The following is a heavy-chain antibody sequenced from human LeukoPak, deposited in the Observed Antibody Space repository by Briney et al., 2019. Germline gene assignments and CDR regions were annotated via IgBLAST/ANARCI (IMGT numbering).Heavy chain of an antibody. CDR2: ISSSSSTI. D-gene: IGHD5-18*01. V-gene: IGHV3-48*04. CDR3: ARDSLPRGYSYGYGVY. CDR1: GFTFSSYS. J-gene: IGHJ4*02. Sequence: GGSLRLSCAASGFTFSSYSMNWVRQAPGKGLEWVSYISSSSSTIYYADSVKGRFTISRDNAKNSLYLQMNSLRAEDTAVYYCARDSLPRGYSYGYGVYWGQGTLVTVFS.